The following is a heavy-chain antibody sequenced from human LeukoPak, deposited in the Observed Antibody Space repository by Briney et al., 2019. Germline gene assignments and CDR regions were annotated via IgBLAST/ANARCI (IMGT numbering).Heavy chain of an antibody. D-gene: IGHD3-22*01. CDR2: INPSGGST. CDR1: GYTFTSYY. V-gene: IGHV1-46*01. Sequence: ASVKVSCKASGYTFTSYYMHWVRQAPGQGLEWMGIINPSGGSTSYAQKFQGRVTMTRDTSTSTVYMELSSLRSEDTAVYYCARVGSQYYYDSSGYSLRYWGQGTLVTVSS. CDR3: ARVGSQYYYDSSGYSLRY. J-gene: IGHJ4*02.